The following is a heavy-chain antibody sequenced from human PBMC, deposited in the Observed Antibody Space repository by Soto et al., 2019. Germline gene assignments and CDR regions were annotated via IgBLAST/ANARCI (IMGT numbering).Heavy chain of an antibody. CDR1: GFTVSSNY. Sequence: EVQLVESGGGLIQPGGSLRLSCAASGFTVSSNYMSWVRQAPGKGLEWVSVIYSGGSTYYADSVMGRFTISRDNSKNTVYLQMNSLRAEDTAVYYCARNYFDSGGGFDYWGQGTLATVSS. V-gene: IGHV3-53*01. CDR2: IYSGGST. D-gene: IGHD3-22*01. J-gene: IGHJ4*02. CDR3: ARNYFDSGGGFDY.